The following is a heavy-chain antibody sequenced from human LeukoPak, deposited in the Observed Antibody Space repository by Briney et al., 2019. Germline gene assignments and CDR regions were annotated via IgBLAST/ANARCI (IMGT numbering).Heavy chain of an antibody. CDR1: GGSISSGDYY. D-gene: IGHD4-11*01. CDR3: ARDGVTTGRY. J-gene: IGHJ4*02. CDR2: IYYSGST. Sequence: SETLSLTCTVSGGSISSGDYYWSWIRQPPGKGLEWIGYIYYSGSTYYNPSLKSRVTISVDTSKNQFSLKLSSVTAADTAAYYCARDGVTTGRYWGQGTLVTVSS. V-gene: IGHV4-30-4*08.